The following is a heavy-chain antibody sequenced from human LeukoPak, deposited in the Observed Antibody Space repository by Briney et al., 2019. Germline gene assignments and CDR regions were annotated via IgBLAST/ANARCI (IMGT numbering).Heavy chain of an antibody. CDR1: GFTFSSYS. CDR3: ASSVRRKKVVVAARPFDY. D-gene: IGHD2-15*01. Sequence: GGSLRLSCAASGFTFSSYSMNWVRQAPGKGLEWVSYISSSSSTIYYADSVKGRFTISRDNAKNSLCLQMNSLRAEDTAVYYCASSVRRKKVVVAARPFDYWGQGTLVTVSS. V-gene: IGHV3-48*01. CDR2: ISSSSSTI. J-gene: IGHJ4*02.